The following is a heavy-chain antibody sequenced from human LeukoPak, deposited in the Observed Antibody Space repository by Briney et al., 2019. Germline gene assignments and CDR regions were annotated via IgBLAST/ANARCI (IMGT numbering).Heavy chain of an antibody. V-gene: IGHV3-7*03. J-gene: IGHJ4*02. CDR3: ARVVADYDILFDY. Sequence: GGSLRLSCAASEFTFSNYWMSWVRQAPGKGLEWVANINQDGSKKYYVDSVKGRFAISRDNTKNSLYLQMNSLRAEDTAVYYCARVVADYDILFDYWGQGSLVTVSS. CDR2: INQDGSKK. CDR1: EFTFSNYW. D-gene: IGHD3-9*01.